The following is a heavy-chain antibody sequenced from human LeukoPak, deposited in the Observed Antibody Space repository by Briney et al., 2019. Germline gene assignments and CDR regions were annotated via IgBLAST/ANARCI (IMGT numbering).Heavy chain of an antibody. Sequence: SETLSLTCTVSGYSISSGYYWGWIRQPPGQGLEWIGSIYHSGSTYYNPSLKSRVTISVDTSKNQFSLKLSSVTAADTAVYYCARISHGMDVWGQGTTVTVSS. J-gene: IGHJ6*02. CDR2: IYHSGST. V-gene: IGHV4-38-2*02. CDR1: GYSISSGYY. CDR3: ARISHGMDV.